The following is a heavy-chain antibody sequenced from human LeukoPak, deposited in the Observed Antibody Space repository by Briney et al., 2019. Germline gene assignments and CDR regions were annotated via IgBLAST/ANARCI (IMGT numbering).Heavy chain of an antibody. CDR1: GFTFSSYG. CDR2: ISYDGSNK. J-gene: IGHJ4*02. CDR3: AKDQQWLPRGLFDY. V-gene: IGHV3-30*18. D-gene: IGHD6-19*01. Sequence: GRSLRLSCAASGFTFSSYGMHWVRQAPGKGLEWVAVISYDGSNKYYADSVKGRFTISRDNSKNTLYLQMNSLRAEDTAVYYCAKDQQWLPRGLFDYWGQGTLVTVSS.